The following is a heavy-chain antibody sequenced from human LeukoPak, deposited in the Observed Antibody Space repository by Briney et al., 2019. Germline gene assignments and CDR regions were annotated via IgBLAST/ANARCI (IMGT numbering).Heavy chain of an antibody. D-gene: IGHD3-3*01. CDR2: INAGNGNT. Sequence: ASVKVSCKASGYTFTSYGISWVRQVPGQRLEWMGWINAGNGNTKYSQEFQGRVTITRDTSASTAYMELSSLRSEDMAVYYCARSRITIFGVAEFDYWGQGTLVTVSS. CDR3: ARSRITIFGVAEFDY. CDR1: GYTFTSYG. V-gene: IGHV1-3*03. J-gene: IGHJ4*02.